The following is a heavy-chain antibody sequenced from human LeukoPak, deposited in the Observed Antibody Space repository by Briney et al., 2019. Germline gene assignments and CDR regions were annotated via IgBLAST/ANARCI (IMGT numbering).Heavy chain of an antibody. Sequence: GGSLRLSCAASGFTFSSYSMNWVRQAPGKGLEWVSSISSSISYIYYADSVKGRFTISRDNAKNSLHLQMNSLRAEDTAVYYCASVGYSSGSYYFDYWGQGTLVTASS. D-gene: IGHD6-19*01. V-gene: IGHV3-21*01. CDR2: ISSSISYI. CDR1: GFTFSSYS. CDR3: ASVGYSSGSYYFDY. J-gene: IGHJ4*02.